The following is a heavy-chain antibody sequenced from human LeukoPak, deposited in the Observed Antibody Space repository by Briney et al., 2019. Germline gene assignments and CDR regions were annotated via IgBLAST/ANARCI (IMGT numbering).Heavy chain of an antibody. CDR1: GGSSSSYY. J-gene: IGHJ5*02. V-gene: IGHV4-59*01. CDR2: IYYSGST. D-gene: IGHD2-15*01. CDR3: ARDVGDWFDP. Sequence: SETLSLTCTVSGGSSSSYYWSWIRQPPGKGLEWIGYIYYSGSTNYNPSLKSRVTISVDTSKNQFSLKLSSVTAADTAVYYCARDVGDWFDPWGQGTLVTVSS.